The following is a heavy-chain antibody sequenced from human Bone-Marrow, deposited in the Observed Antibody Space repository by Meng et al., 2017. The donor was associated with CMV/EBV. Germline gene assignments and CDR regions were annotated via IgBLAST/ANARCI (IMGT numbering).Heavy chain of an antibody. V-gene: IGHV3-30*04. J-gene: IGHJ3*01. CDR2: ISYEGGSMK. Sequence: GESLKISCAASGFNFRSYAMDWVRQAPGKGLEWVAVISYEGGSMKYYADSVKGRFIISRDNSKNTLHLQMNSLRAEDTAIYFCARDWSTRPSTSWYHDAFDLWGRGTMVTVSS. D-gene: IGHD6-19*01. CDR3: ARDWSTRPSTSWYHDAFDL. CDR1: GFNFRSYA.